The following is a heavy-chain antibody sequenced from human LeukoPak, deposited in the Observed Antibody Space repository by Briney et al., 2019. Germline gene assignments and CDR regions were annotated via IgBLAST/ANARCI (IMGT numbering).Heavy chain of an antibody. CDR3: TRRYGKNSWWFDP. V-gene: IGHV3-30-3*01. Sequence: GGSLKLSCAASGFTFNSYTLHWVRQAPGKGLEWVALISYDGNDQYYAASVKGRFTISRDNFNHTLFLQMNSLRVEDTAMYYCTRRYGKNSWWFDPWGQGTLVTVSS. CDR2: ISYDGNDQ. D-gene: IGHD4-17*01. J-gene: IGHJ5*02. CDR1: GFTFNSYT.